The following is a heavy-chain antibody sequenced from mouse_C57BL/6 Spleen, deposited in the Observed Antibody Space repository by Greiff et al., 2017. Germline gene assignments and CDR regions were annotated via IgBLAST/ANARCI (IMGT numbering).Heavy chain of an antibody. CDR1: GFTFSDYG. V-gene: IGHV5-17*01. J-gene: IGHJ4*01. D-gene: IGHD1-1*02. Sequence: EVHLVESGGGLVKPGGSLKLSCAASGFTFSDYGMHWVRQAPEKGLEWVAYISSGSSTIYYADTVKGRFTISRDNAKNTLFLQMTSLRSEDTAMYYCARQLSPGYAMDYWGQGASVTVSS. CDR3: ARQLSPGYAMDY. CDR2: ISSGSSTI.